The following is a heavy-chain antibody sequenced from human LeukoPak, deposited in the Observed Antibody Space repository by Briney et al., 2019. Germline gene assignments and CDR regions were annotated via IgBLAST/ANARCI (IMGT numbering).Heavy chain of an antibody. CDR1: GFTFSSYA. D-gene: IGHD6-13*01. CDR3: AKDIHWRYSSSWYSDGGNYYFDY. Sequence: GGSLRLSCAASGFTFSSYAMSWVRQAPGKGLEWVSAISGSGGSTYYADSVKGRFTISRDNSKNTLYLQMNSLRAEDTAVYYCAKDIHWRYSSSWYSDGGNYYFDYWGQGTLVTVSS. J-gene: IGHJ4*02. V-gene: IGHV3-23*01. CDR2: ISGSGGST.